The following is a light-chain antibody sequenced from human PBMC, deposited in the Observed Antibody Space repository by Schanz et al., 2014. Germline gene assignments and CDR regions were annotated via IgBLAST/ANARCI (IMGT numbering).Light chain of an antibody. CDR2: QDS. V-gene: IGLV3-1*01. J-gene: IGLJ2*01. CDR3: HVWDTTSDHL. CDR1: KLGDKY. Sequence: SSELTQPPSVSVSPGQTATITCSGDKLGDKYASWYHQRPGQSPVLVIYQDSKRPSGIPERFSGSNSGNTATLTISWVEAGDEADYYCHVWDTTSDHLFGGGTKLTVL.